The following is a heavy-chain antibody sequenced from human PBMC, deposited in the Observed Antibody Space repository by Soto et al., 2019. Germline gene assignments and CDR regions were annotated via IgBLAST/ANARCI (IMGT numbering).Heavy chain of an antibody. V-gene: IGHV3-48*03. CDR2: ISSSGSTI. CDR3: ARDPHYYDSLYSMDV. J-gene: IGHJ6*02. CDR1: GFTFSSYE. Sequence: PGGSLRLSCAASGFTFSSYEMNWVRQAPGKGLEWVSYISSSGSTIYYADSVKGRFTISRDNAKNSLYLQMNSLRAEDTAVYYCARDPHYYDSLYSMDVWGQGTTVTVSS. D-gene: IGHD3-22*01.